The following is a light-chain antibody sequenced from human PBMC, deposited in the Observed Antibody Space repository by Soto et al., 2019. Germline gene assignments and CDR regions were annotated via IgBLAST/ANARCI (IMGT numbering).Light chain of an antibody. CDR1: SSNIGSNT. Sequence: QSVLTQPPSASGTPGQRVTIYCSGSSSNIGSNTVNWYQQLPGTAPKLLIYSNNQRPSGVPDRFSGSKSGTSASLAISGLQSEDEAEHYCAAWDDSLNGHVVFGGGTKLTVL. J-gene: IGLJ2*01. CDR2: SNN. V-gene: IGLV1-44*01. CDR3: AAWDDSLNGHVV.